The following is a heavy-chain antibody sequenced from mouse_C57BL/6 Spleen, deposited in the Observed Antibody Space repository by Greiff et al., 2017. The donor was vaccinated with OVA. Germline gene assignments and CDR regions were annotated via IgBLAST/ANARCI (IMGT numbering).Heavy chain of an antibody. D-gene: IGHD2-2*01. V-gene: IGHV7-3*01. J-gene: IGHJ2*01. CDR3: ARFTYGYWASYFDY. Sequence: EVKLMESGGGLVQPGGSLSLSCAASGFTFTDYYMNWVRQPPGKALEWMGFIRNKANGYTTNYSASVKGQFTISRDNSQSILYLQMNALRAEDSANYYCARFTYGYWASYFDYWGQGTTVTVSA. CDR2: IRNKANGYTT. CDR1: GFTFTDYY.